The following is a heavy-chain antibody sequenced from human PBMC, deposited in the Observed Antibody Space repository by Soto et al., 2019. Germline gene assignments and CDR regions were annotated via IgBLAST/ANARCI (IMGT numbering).Heavy chain of an antibody. CDR3: ASSGVYDSSGYFGY. CDR2: IYYSGST. D-gene: IGHD3-22*01. Sequence: SETLSLTCTVSGGSISSYYWSWIRQPPGKGLEWIGYIYYSGSTNYNPSLKSRVTISVDTSKNQFSLKLSSVTAADTAVYYCASSGVYDSSGYFGYWGQGTLVTVSS. J-gene: IGHJ4*02. CDR1: GGSISSYY. V-gene: IGHV4-59*01.